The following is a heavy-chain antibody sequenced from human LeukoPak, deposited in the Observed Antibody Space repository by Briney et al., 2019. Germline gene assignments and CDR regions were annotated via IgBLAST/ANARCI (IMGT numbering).Heavy chain of an antibody. CDR2: ISYDGSNK. V-gene: IGHV3-30-3*01. J-gene: IGHJ3*02. CDR1: GFTFSSYA. Sequence: GRSLRLSCAASGFTFSSYAMHWVRQAPGKGLEWVAVISYDGSNKYYADSVKGRFTISRDNSKNTLYLQMNSLRAEDTAVYYCARGLIRAPDGFDIWGQRTMVTVSS. CDR3: ARGLIRAPDGFDI. D-gene: IGHD2-8*01.